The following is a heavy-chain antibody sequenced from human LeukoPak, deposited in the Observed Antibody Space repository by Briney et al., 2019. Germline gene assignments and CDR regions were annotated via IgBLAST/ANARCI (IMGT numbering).Heavy chain of an antibody. J-gene: IGHJ5*02. V-gene: IGHV3-23*01. Sequence: GGSLRLSCAASGFTFSSYALSWVRQAPGKGLEWVSAISGSGGSTYYADSVKGRFTISRDNSKNTLYLQMNSLRAEDTAVYYCARPKGIAAAGTYNWFDPWGQGTLVTVSS. CDR1: GFTFSSYA. CDR2: ISGSGGST. CDR3: ARPKGIAAAGTYNWFDP. D-gene: IGHD6-13*01.